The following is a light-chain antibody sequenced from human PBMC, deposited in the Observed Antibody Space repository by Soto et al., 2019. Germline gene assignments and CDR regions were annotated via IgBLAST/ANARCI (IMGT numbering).Light chain of an antibody. V-gene: IGKV1-5*03. J-gene: IGKJ2*01. Sequence: DIQMTQSPSTLSASVGDRVTITCRASQSISSWLAWYQQKPGKAPKLLIYKASSLESGVPSRFSGSGSGTEFTIPISSLQPDDFATYYCQQYNSFSGYTFGQGTKLEIK. CDR2: KAS. CDR1: QSISSW. CDR3: QQYNSFSGYT.